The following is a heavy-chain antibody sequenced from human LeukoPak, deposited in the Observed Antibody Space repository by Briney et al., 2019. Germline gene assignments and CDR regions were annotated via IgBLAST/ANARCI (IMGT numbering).Heavy chain of an antibody. CDR2: MDPNNGNT. CDR1: GHTLTNYD. Sequence: GASVKVSCKASGHTLTNYDINWVRQATGQGLEWMGWMDPNNGNTGYAQEFHGRVTLTRNTSISTAYMELSSLRSEDTAVYYCARANYDVLTGYRFWYFDLWGRGTLVTVSS. V-gene: IGHV1-8*02. CDR3: ARANYDVLTGYRFWYFDL. J-gene: IGHJ2*01. D-gene: IGHD3-9*01.